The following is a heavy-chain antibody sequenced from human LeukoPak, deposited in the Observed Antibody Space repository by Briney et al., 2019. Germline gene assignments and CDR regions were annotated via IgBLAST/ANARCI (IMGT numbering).Heavy chain of an antibody. CDR3: ARAGTMVRGVIALFDY. D-gene: IGHD3-10*01. CDR1: GYTFTGYY. Sequence: ASVKVSCKASGYTFTGYYMHWVRQAPGQGLEWMGLINPNSGGTNYAQKFQGRVTMTRDTSISTAYMELSRLRSDDTAVYYCARAGTMVRGVIALFDYWGQGTLVTVSS. J-gene: IGHJ4*02. CDR2: INPNSGGT. V-gene: IGHV1-2*02.